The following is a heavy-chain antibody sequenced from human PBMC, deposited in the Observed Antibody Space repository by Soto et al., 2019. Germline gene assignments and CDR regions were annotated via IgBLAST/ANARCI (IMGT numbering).Heavy chain of an antibody. J-gene: IGHJ4*02. CDR3: ATSVNSAMAFDY. CDR1: GYTFTHYY. Sequence: QVQLVQSGAEVKKPGASVKVSCKASGYTFTHYYIHWVRQAPGQGLEWMGIINHNGGSTTYAQKFRAGFTMTRDTSTSTVYMELSSLRSEDSAVYYCATSVNSAMAFDYWGQGTLVTVSS. CDR2: INHNGGST. V-gene: IGHV1-46*01. D-gene: IGHD5-18*01.